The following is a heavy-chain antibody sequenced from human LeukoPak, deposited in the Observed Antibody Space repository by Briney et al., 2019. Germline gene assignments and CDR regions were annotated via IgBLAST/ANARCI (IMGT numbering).Heavy chain of an antibody. D-gene: IGHD3-22*01. CDR3: ARSSPSYYDSSGYSNNWFDP. J-gene: IGHJ5*02. CDR2: ISSSGSTI. Sequence: GGSLRLSCAASGFTFSSYEMNWVRQAPGKGLEWVSYISSSGSTIYYADSVKGRFTISRDNAKNSLYLQMNSLRAEDTAVYYCARSSPSYYDSSGYSNNWFDPWGREPWSPSPQ. V-gene: IGHV3-48*03. CDR1: GFTFSSYE.